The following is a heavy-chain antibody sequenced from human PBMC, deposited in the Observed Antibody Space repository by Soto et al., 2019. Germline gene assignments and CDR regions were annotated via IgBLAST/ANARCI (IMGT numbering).Heavy chain of an antibody. CDR2: INPNSGGT. D-gene: IGHD5-18*01. CDR1: GYTFTGYY. V-gene: IGHV1-2*04. Sequence: ASVKVSFKASGYTFTGYYMHWVRQAPGQGLEWMGCINPNSGGTNCAQKFQGWVTMTRDTSISTAYMELSRLRSDDTAVYYCARGGYSYGYYYYGMDVWGQGTTVTVSS. J-gene: IGHJ6*02. CDR3: ARGGYSYGYYYYGMDV.